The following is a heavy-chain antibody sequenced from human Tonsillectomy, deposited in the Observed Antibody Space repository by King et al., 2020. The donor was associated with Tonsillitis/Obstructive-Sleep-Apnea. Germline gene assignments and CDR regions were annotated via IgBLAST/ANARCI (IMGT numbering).Heavy chain of an antibody. V-gene: IGHV3-48*02. J-gene: IGHJ6*03. CDR2: ISPSSNAI. Sequence: VQLVESGGSLARPGGSLRLSCAASGFIFSAYSMNWVRQAPGKGLEWVSYISPSSNAIYYADSVKGRFTISRDNANNSLSLQIFSLRDEDTAVYYCARGTTFTIFGGGANYYYYMDVWGKGTTVTVSS. CDR3: ARGTTFTIFGGGANYYYYMDV. D-gene: IGHD3-3*01. CDR1: GFIFSAYS.